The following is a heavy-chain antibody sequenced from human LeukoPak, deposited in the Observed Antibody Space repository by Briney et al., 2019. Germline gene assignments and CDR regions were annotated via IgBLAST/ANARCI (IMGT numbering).Heavy chain of an antibody. CDR2: IYHSGST. D-gene: IGHD4-17*01. V-gene: IGHV4-38-2*02. CDR3: ATITTPPGDYGYWYFDL. J-gene: IGHJ2*01. Sequence: KPSETLSLTCTVSGYSISSGYYWGRIRQPPGKGLEWIGSIYHSGSTYYNPSLKSRVTISVDTSKNQFSLKLSSVTAADTAVYYCATITTPPGDYGYWYFDLWGRGTLVTVSS. CDR1: GYSISSGYY.